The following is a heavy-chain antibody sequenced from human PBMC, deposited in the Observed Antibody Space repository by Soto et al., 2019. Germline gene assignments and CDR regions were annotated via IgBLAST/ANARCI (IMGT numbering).Heavy chain of an antibody. V-gene: IGHV3-30-3*01. CDR2: ISYDGSNK. CDR1: GFTFSSYA. J-gene: IGHJ6*02. Sequence: GGSLRLSCAASGFTFSSYAMHWVRQAPGKGLEWVAVISYDGSNKYYADSVKGRFTISRDNSKNTLYLQMNSLRAEDTAVYYCASTSSSGWTRHGMDVWGQGTTVTVSS. CDR3: ASTSSSGWTRHGMDV. D-gene: IGHD6-19*01.